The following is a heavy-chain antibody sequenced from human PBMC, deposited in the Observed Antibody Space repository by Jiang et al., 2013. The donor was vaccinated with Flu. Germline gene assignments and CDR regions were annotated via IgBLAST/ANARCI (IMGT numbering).Heavy chain of an antibody. CDR2: INHSGST. V-gene: IGHV4-34*01. CDR1: GGSFSGYY. J-gene: IGHJ4*02. Sequence: VLLKPSETLSLTCAVYGGSFSGYYWSWIRQPPGKGLEWIGEINHSGSTNYNPSLKSRVTISVDTSKNQFSLKLSSVTAADTAVYYCATRRNAAAGTHYWGQGTLVTVSS. CDR3: ATRRNAAAGTHY. D-gene: IGHD6-13*01.